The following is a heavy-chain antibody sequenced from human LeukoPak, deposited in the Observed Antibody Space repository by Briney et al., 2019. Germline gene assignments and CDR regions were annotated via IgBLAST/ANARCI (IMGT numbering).Heavy chain of an antibody. CDR1: GGTFSSYT. D-gene: IGHD6-19*01. V-gene: IGHV1-69*04. Sequence: ASVKVSSKASGGTFSSYTISWVRQAPGEGLEWMGRIIPILGIANYAQKFQGRVTITADKSTSTAYMELSSLRSEDTAVYYCARDYSSGWYYFDYWGQGTLVTVSS. CDR3: ARDYSSGWYYFDY. CDR2: IIPILGIA. J-gene: IGHJ4*02.